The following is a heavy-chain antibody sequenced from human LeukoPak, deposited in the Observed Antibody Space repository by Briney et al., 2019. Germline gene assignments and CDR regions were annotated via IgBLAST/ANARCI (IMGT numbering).Heavy chain of an antibody. CDR2: IWYDGSNK. D-gene: IGHD1-26*01. V-gene: IGHV3-33*01. CDR3: AREMGGYYFDN. J-gene: IGHJ4*02. CDR1: GFTFSSYG. Sequence: PGRPLRLSCAASGFTFSSYGMHWVRQAPGKGLEWVAVIWYDGSNKYYADSVKGRFTISRDNAKDSLYLQMNSLRDEDTAVYYCAREMGGYYFDNWGQGTLVTVSS.